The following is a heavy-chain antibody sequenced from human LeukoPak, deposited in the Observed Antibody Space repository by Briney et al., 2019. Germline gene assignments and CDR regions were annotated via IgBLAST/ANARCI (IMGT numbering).Heavy chain of an antibody. D-gene: IGHD6-6*01. J-gene: IGHJ5*02. Sequence: SETLSLTCTVSVGSISSSNWWSWVRQPPGKGLEWIGEIYHSGSTIYNPSLKSRVTMSVDKSKNQFSLKLSSVTAADTAVYYCVSGLGDPWGQGTLVTVS. V-gene: IGHV4-4*02. CDR3: VSGLGDP. CDR2: IYHSGST. CDR1: VGSISSSNW.